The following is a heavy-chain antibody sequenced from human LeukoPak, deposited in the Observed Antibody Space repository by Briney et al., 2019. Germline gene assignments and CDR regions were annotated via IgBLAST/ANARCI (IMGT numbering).Heavy chain of an antibody. V-gene: IGHV3-64D*09. CDR2: ISSNGGST. D-gene: IGHD1-26*01. CDR1: GFTFSSYA. Sequence: GGSLRLSCSASGFTFSSYAMHWVRQAPGKGLEYVSAISSNGGSTYYADSVKGRFTISRDNSKNTLYLQMSSLRAEDTAVYYCVKNSGRALEDYWGQGTLVTVSS. J-gene: IGHJ4*02. CDR3: VKNSGRALEDY.